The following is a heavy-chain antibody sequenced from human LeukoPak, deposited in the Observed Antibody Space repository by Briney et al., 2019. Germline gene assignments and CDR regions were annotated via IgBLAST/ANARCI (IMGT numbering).Heavy chain of an antibody. CDR2: INHSGST. CDR1: GGSFSGYY. CDR3: ARDGSGYSHNWFDP. Sequence: SETLSLTCAVYGGSFSGYYWSWIRQPPGKGLEWIGEINHSGSTNYNPSLKSRVTISVDTSKNQFSLKLSSVTAADTAVYYCARDGSGYSHNWFDPWGQGTLVTVSS. V-gene: IGHV4-34*01. D-gene: IGHD5-18*01. J-gene: IGHJ5*02.